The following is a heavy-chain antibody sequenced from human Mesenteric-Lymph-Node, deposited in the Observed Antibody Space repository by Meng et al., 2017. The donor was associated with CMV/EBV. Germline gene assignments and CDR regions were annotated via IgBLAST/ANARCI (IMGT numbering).Heavy chain of an antibody. V-gene: IGHV4-59*01. D-gene: IGHD3-22*01. CDR3: ARVDYYDSSGYFIGVFDY. J-gene: IGHJ4*03. CDR2: IYYSGST. CDR1: GGSISSYY. Sequence: GSLRLSCTVSGGSISSYYWSWIRQPPGKGLEWIGYIYYSGSTNYNPSPKSRVTISVDTSKNQFSLKLSSVTAADTAVYYCARVDYYDSSGYFIGVFDYWGQGTVVTVSS.